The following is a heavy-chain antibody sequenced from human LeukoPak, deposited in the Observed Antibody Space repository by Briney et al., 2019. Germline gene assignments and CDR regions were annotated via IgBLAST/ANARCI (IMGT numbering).Heavy chain of an antibody. CDR1: GGTFSSYA. Sequence: ASVKVSCKASGGTFSSYAISWVRQAPGQGLEWMGRIIPIFGTANYAQKFQGRVTITTDESTSTAYMELSSLRSEDTAVYYCARGYDTECHIDYWGQGTLVTVSS. CDR3: ARGYDTECHIDY. J-gene: IGHJ4*02. CDR2: IIPIFGTA. D-gene: IGHD3-3*01. V-gene: IGHV1-69*05.